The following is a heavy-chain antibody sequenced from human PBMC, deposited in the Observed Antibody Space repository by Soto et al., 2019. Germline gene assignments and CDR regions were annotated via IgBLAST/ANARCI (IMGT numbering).Heavy chain of an antibody. CDR3: ARQDYYDSSGYSKIRGYYFDY. J-gene: IGHJ4*02. CDR1: GGSISSGGYY. V-gene: IGHV4-31*03. CDR2: IYYSGST. Sequence: SETLSLTCTFSGGSISSGGYYLSWIRQHPGKGLEWIGYIYYSGSTYYNPSLKSRVTISVDTSKNQFSLKLSSVTAADTAVYYCARQDYYDSSGYSKIRGYYFDYWGQGTLVTVSS. D-gene: IGHD3-22*01.